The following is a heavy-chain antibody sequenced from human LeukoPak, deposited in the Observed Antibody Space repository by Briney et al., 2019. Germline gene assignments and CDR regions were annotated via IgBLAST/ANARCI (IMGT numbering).Heavy chain of an antibody. Sequence: GGSLRLSCAASEFSVGSNYMTWVRQAPGKGLEWVSLIYSGGSTYYADSVKGRFTISRDNSKNTLYLQMNSLRAEDTAVYYCARSREASFDYWGQGTLVTVSS. CDR2: IYSGGST. CDR1: EFSVGSNY. CDR3: ARSREASFDY. D-gene: IGHD1-26*01. V-gene: IGHV3-66*01. J-gene: IGHJ4*02.